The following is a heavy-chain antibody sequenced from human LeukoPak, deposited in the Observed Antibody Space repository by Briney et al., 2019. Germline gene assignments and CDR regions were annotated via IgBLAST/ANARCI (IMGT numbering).Heavy chain of an antibody. CDR1: GYTFTAYY. CDR3: ARDASGIAAAGTTYYFDY. Sequence: ASVKVTCKASGYTFTAYYMHWVRQAPGRGLEWIGRINPNSGGTNYAQKFQGRVTMTRDTSISTAYMELSRLRSDDTAVYYCARDASGIAAAGTTYYFDYWGQGTLVTVSS. CDR2: INPNSGGT. D-gene: IGHD6-13*01. V-gene: IGHV1-2*06. J-gene: IGHJ4*02.